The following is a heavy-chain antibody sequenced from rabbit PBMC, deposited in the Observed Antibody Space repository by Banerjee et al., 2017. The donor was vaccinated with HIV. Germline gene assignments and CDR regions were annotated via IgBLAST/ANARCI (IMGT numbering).Heavy chain of an antibody. J-gene: IGHJ4*01. Sequence: QSLEESGGDLVKPGASLTLTCTASGFSFSSSCYMCWVRQAPGKGPEWIACIDTSRGSTYYASWAKGRFTVSKTSSTTVTLQMTSLTAADTATYFCAREFYAGYGYAGGFTLWGQGTLVTVS. CDR3: AREFYAGYGYAGGFTL. CDR2: IDTSRGST. CDR1: GFSFSSSCY. V-gene: IGHV1S40*01. D-gene: IGHD6-1*01.